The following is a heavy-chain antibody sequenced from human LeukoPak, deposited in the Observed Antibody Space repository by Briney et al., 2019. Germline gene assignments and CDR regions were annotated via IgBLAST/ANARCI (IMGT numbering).Heavy chain of an antibody. CDR2: IIPIFGTA. CDR1: GGTFSSYA. Sequence: SVKVSCKASGGTFSSYAISWVRQAPGQGLEWMGGIIPIFGTANYAQKFQGRVTMTRDMSTSTVYMDLSSLRSEDTAVFYCARSDCSGGSCFFDYLGQGTLVTVSS. D-gene: IGHD2-15*01. J-gene: IGHJ4*02. CDR3: ARSDCSGGSCFFDY. V-gene: IGHV1-69*05.